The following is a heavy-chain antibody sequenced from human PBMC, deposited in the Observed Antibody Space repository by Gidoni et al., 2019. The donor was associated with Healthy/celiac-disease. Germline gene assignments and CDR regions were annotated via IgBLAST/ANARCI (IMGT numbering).Heavy chain of an antibody. J-gene: IGHJ5*02. Sequence: PGSSVKVSCKASGGTFSSYAISWVRQAPGQGLEWMGGIIPIFGTANYAQKFQGRVTITADESTSTAYMELSSLRSEDTAVYYCARGPGIAAAGTAGWFDPWGQGTLVTVSS. CDR3: ARGPGIAAAGTAGWFDP. V-gene: IGHV1-69*01. CDR1: GGTFSSYA. D-gene: IGHD6-13*01. CDR2: IIPIFGTA.